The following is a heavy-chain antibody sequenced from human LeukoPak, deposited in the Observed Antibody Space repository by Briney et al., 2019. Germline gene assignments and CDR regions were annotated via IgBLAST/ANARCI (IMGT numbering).Heavy chain of an antibody. V-gene: IGHV3-21*01. CDR2: ISSSSSYI. CDR1: GFPFSSYA. Sequence: GGSLRLSCAVSGFPFSSYAMSWVRQAPGKGLEWVSSISSSSSYIYYADSVKGRFTISRDNAKNSLYLQMNSLRADDTGVYYCARATFAMVRGVKDYWGPGTLVTVSS. J-gene: IGHJ4*02. D-gene: IGHD3-10*01. CDR3: ARATFAMVRGVKDY.